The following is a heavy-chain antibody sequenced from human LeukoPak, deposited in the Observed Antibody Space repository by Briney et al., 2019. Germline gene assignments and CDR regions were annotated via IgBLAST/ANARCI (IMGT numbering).Heavy chain of an antibody. CDR1: GFTFSSYG. D-gene: IGHD5-12*01. CDR2: ISGRADNT. Sequence: GGSLRLSCAASGFTFSSYGMSWVRQAPGKGLEWFSSISGRADNTYYADSVKGRFTISRDNSKNTLYLQINSLRAEDTAVYYCAKGGGYEVLYDYWGQGTLVTVSS. V-gene: IGHV3-23*01. CDR3: AKGGGYEVLYDY. J-gene: IGHJ4*02.